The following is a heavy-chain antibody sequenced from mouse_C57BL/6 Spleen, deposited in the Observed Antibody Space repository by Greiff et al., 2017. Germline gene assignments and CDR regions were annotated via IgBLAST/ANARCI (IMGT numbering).Heavy chain of an antibody. CDR1: GYAFSSSW. CDR3: AREEVLSEGYYAMDY. D-gene: IGHD1-1*02. CDR2: IYPGDGDT. Sequence: VNVVESGPELVKPGASVKISCKASGYAFSSSWMNWVKQRPGKGLEWIGRIYPGDGDTNYNGKFKGKATLTADKPSSTAYMQLSSLTSEDSAVYFCAREEVLSEGYYAMDYWGQGTSVTVSS. J-gene: IGHJ4*01. V-gene: IGHV1-82*01.